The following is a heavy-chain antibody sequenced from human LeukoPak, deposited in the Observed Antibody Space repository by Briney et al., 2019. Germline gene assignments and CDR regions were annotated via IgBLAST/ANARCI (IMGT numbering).Heavy chain of an antibody. CDR2: INHSGST. D-gene: IGHD3-3*01. CDR3: ARVRITIFGVVQNWFDP. CDR1: GGSFSGYY. J-gene: IGHJ5*02. V-gene: IGHV4-34*01. Sequence: SETLPLTCAVYGGSFSGYYWSWIRQPPGKGLEWIGEINHSGSTNYNPSLKSRVTISVDTSKNQFSLKLSSVTAADTAVYYCARVRITIFGVVQNWFDPWGQGTLVTVSS.